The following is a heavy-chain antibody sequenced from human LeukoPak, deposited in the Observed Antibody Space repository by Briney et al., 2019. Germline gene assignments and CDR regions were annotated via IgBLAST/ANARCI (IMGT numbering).Heavy chain of an antibody. CDR3: ARFRGSFRYYYMDV. CDR1: GFTFSSYS. Sequence: QSGGSLRLSCAASGFTFSSYSMNWVRQAPGKGLEWVSYISSSSSTMYYADSVKGRFTISRDNAKNSLYPQMNSLRAEDTAVYYCARFRGSFRYYYMDVWGKGTTVTVSS. V-gene: IGHV3-48*01. D-gene: IGHD3-10*01. J-gene: IGHJ6*03. CDR2: ISSSSSTM.